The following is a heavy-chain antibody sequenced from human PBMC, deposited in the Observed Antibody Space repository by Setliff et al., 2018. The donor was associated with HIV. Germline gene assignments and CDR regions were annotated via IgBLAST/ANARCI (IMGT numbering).Heavy chain of an antibody. CDR3: ARGWSGNHFPLDS. V-gene: IGHV3-74*01. Sequence: GGSLRLSCAASGFTFSRYWMHWVRQAPGQGLVWVSGINNDTTTTTYADSVKGRFSISTDSAKNSLYLQMSSLRAEDTAVYYCARGWSGNHFPLDSWGQGTPVTVSS. CDR1: GFTFSRYW. D-gene: IGHD3-3*01. J-gene: IGHJ4*02. CDR2: INNDTTTT.